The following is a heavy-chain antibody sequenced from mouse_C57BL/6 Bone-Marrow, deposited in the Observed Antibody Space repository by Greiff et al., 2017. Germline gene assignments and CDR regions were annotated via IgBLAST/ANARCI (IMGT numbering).Heavy chain of an antibody. CDR2: IYPGDGDT. V-gene: IGHV1-80*01. J-gene: IGHJ1*03. Sequence: QVQLQQSGAELVKPGASVKISCKASGYAFSSYWMNWVKQRPGKGLEWIGQIYPGDGDTNYNGKFKGKATLTANKSSSTAYMQLSSLTSEDSAVYFCARRRYYGSSYGVDWYFDVWGTGTTVTVSS. CDR3: ARRRYYGSSYGVDWYFDV. D-gene: IGHD1-1*01. CDR1: GYAFSSYW.